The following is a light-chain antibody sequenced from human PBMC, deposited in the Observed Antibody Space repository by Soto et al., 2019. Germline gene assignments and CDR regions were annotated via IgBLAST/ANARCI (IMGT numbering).Light chain of an antibody. J-gene: IGKJ2*01. CDR3: QQYGSSHGDT. CDR2: GAS. CDR1: QSVSSSY. V-gene: IGKV3-20*01. Sequence: EIVLTQSPGTLSLSPGERATLSCRASQSVSSSYLAWYQQKPGQAPRLLIYGASSRATGIPDRFSGIGSGTDFTLTISRLEPEDFAVYYCQQYGSSHGDTFGQGTKLEIK.